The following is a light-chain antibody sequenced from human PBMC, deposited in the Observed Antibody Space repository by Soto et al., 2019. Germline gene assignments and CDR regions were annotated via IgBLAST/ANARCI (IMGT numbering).Light chain of an antibody. CDR2: GDA. CDR3: QYYCASSWT. Sequence: EIVLTQSPGTLSLSPGERATLSCRASQSVSSGFLAWYQQKPGQAPRLRIYGDANRTTGITDRFSGGGSGSDFTLTIGRLEPEDSAVYYCQYYCASSWTFGQWTKVEIK. CDR1: QSVSSGF. V-gene: IGKV3-20*01. J-gene: IGKJ1*01.